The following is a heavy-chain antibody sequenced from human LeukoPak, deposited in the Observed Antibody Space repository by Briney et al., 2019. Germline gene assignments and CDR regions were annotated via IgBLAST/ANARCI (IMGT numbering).Heavy chain of an antibody. V-gene: IGHV3-21*01. J-gene: IGHJ4*02. CDR2: ISSSSSYI. Sequence: GGSLRLSCAASGFTVSSNEMSWVRQAPGKGLEWVSSISSSSSYIYYADPVKGRFTISRDNANNSLYLQMNSLRAEDTAVYYCARDRAAAGTLRGRLDYWGQGTLVTVSS. D-gene: IGHD6-13*01. CDR3: ARDRAAAGTLRGRLDY. CDR1: GFTVSSNE.